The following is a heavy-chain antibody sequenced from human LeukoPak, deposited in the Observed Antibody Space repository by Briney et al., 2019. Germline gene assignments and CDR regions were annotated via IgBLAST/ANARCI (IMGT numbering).Heavy chain of an antibody. CDR2: FYNSGSS. J-gene: IGHJ4*02. D-gene: IGHD3-16*01. CDR3: TRGAGWLIDY. V-gene: IGHV4-59*01. CDR1: GGSISDYY. Sequence: PSETLSLTCTVSGGSISDYYRGWIRQPPWKGLEWIGYFYNSGSSTYNPSLKSRVTISADTSKNQFSLKLNSVTAADTAVYYCTRGAGWLIDYWGQGILVTVSS.